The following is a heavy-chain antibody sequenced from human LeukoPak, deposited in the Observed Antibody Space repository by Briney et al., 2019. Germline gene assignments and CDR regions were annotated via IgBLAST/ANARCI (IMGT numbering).Heavy chain of an antibody. D-gene: IGHD2-2*01. CDR1: GFTFTTYE. CDR2: ISGSGGAI. J-gene: IGHJ4*02. CDR3: ARRYCSSTSCTLDY. V-gene: IGHV3-48*03. Sequence: GGSLRLSCATSGFTFTTYEMNWVRQAPGKGLEWVSHISGSGGAIYYADSVKGRFTISRDNAKNPLYLQMSSLRVEDTAVYYCARRYCSSTSCTLDYWGQGTLVTVSS.